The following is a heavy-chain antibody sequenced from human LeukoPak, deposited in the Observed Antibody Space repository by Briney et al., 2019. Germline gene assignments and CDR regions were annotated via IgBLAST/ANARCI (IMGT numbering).Heavy chain of an antibody. CDR1: DGSISSYY. CDR3: ARDGVAAAGTAVGWFDP. J-gene: IGHJ5*02. Sequence: PSETLSLTCTVSDGSISSYYWSWIRPPSGKGLEWIGYIYHSGSTNYNPSLKSRVTISVDTSKNQFSLKLSSVTAADTAVYYCARDGVAAAGTAVGWFDPWGQGTLVTVSS. D-gene: IGHD6-13*01. CDR2: IYHSGST. V-gene: IGHV4-59*01.